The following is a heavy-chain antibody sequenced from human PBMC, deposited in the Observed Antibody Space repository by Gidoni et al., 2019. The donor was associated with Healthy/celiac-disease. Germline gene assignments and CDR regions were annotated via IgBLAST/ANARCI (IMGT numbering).Heavy chain of an antibody. V-gene: IGHV1-46*01. CDR3: ARVGATRPRDAFDI. J-gene: IGHJ3*02. D-gene: IGHD1-26*01. CDR2: INPSGGST. Sequence: QVQLVESGAEVKKPGASLKGSGKPSGYTFTSYYMPWVRQPPGQGLEWMGIINPSGGSTSYAQKFQGRATMTRDTSTSTVYMELSSLRSEDTAVYYCARVGATRPRDAFDIWGQGTMVTVSS. CDR1: GYTFTSYY.